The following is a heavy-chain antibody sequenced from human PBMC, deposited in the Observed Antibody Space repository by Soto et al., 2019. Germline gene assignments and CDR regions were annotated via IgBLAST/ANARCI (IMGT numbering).Heavy chain of an antibody. V-gene: IGHV1-69*13. D-gene: IGHD2-21*02. CDR2: IIPIFGTT. Sequence: SVKVSCKASGGTFSSYAISWVRQAPVQGLEWMGGIIPIFGTTNYAQKFQGRVTITADESTSTAYMELSSLRSEDTAVYYCASEAYCGGDCYLYYFDYWGQGTLVTVSS. CDR1: GGTFSSYA. CDR3: ASEAYCGGDCYLYYFDY. J-gene: IGHJ4*02.